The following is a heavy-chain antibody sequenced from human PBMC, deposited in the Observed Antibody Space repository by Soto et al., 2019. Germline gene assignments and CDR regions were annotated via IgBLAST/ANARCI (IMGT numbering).Heavy chain of an antibody. CDR2: ISGSGGST. CDR3: ARRSSGWYFDY. Sequence: EVQLLESGGGLVQPGGSLRLSCAASGFTFSSYAMSWVRQAPGKGLEWVSAISGSGGSTYYADSVKGRFTISRDTSKNTLYLQMKRLRAEDTAVYYCARRSSGWYFDYWGQGTLVTVSS. CDR1: GFTFSSYA. D-gene: IGHD6-19*01. V-gene: IGHV3-23*01. J-gene: IGHJ4*02.